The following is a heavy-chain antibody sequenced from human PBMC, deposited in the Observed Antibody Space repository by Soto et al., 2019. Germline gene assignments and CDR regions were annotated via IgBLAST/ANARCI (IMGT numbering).Heavy chain of an antibody. J-gene: IGHJ4*02. CDR2: IWYDAVGK. V-gene: IGHV3-33*01. CDR1: GFTFKNFA. D-gene: IGHD1-1*01. CDR3: ARDWNAGIFDY. Sequence: GGSLRLSCAASGFTFKNFAMHWVRQAPGKGLEWVAMIWYDAVGKYYADSVTGRFTISRDHSKNTLSLQMDSLTAEDTAVYYCARDWNAGIFDYWGRGTLVTVSS.